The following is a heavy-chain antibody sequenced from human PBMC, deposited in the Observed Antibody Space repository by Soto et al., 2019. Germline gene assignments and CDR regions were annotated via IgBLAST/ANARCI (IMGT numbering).Heavy chain of an antibody. D-gene: IGHD3-22*01. CDR2: INYAGTT. J-gene: IGHJ5*02. CDR3: ARLGAYYQALGP. Sequence: PSVTKPLPCTVFGGYFRDHDWSRIRHPPGQGLEWVGNINYAGTTSSNPSLQSQVTISLETSKSQFSLRLTSVTAADTAVYYCARLGAYYQALGPWGPGTLGSGSS. CDR1: GGYFRDHD. V-gene: IGHV4-59*08.